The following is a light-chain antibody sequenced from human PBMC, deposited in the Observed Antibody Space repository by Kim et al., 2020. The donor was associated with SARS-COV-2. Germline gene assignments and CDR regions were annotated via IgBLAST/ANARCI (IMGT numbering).Light chain of an antibody. CDR3: QTWGTGIGV. V-gene: IGLV4-69*01. CDR1: SGHSSYA. Sequence: QLVLTQSPSASASLGASVKLTCTLSSGHSSYAIAWHQQQPEKGPRYLMKLNSDGSHSKGDGIPDRFSGSSSWAERYLTISSLQSEDEADYYCQTWGTGIGVFGGGTQLTVL. J-gene: IGLJ3*02. CDR2: LNSDGSH.